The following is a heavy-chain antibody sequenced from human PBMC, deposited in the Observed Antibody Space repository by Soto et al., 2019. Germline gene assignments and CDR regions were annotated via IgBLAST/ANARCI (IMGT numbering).Heavy chain of an antibody. CDR1: VGSISSSSYY. J-gene: IGHJ4*02. CDR2: IYYSGST. D-gene: IGHD5-18*01. Sequence: PSETLSLTCTFSVGSISSSSYYCGWIRQPPWKGLEWIGSIYYSGSTYYNPSLKSRVTISVDTSKNQFSLKLSSVTAADTAVYYCARPVTAPCDGGGPSGYSYPFPPEYWGQGTLVKVS. CDR3: ARPVTAPCDGGGPSGYSYPFPPEY. V-gene: IGHV4-39*01.